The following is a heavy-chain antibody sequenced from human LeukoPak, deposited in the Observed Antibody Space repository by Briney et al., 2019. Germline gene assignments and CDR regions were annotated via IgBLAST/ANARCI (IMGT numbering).Heavy chain of an antibody. D-gene: IGHD2-2*01. V-gene: IGHV1-69*01. CDR2: IIPIFGTA. J-gene: IGHJ4*02. CDR1: GGTFSSYA. Sequence: SVKVSCKASGGTFSSYAISWVRQAPGQGLEWMGGIIPIFGTANYAQKFQGRVTITADESTSTAYMELSSLRSEDTAVYYCARTSLVVPAALYYFDYWGQGTLVTVSS. CDR3: ARTSLVVPAALYYFDY.